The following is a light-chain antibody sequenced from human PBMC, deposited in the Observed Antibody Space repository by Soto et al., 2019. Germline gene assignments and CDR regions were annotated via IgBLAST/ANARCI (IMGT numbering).Light chain of an antibody. J-gene: IGLJ1*01. CDR3: SSSTPTRGLV. CDR1: SSDLTYNS. Sequence: SARNQPTCVSGSLGQSSSISCTGDSSDLTYNSVSWYQHPPHKAPKLIIYDVSYRPSGVSTRFSGSQSAGSASLTISGLQAEDEADYYCSSSTPTRGLVFGSGTKVTVL. CDR2: DVS. V-gene: IGLV2-14*01.